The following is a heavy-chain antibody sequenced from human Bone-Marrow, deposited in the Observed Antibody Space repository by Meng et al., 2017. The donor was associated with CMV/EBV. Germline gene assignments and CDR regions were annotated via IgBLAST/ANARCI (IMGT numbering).Heavy chain of an antibody. CDR3: AKDGVHTTDY. V-gene: IGHV3-30*02. Sequence: GESLKISCAASGVDFSAHGMHWVRQAPGKGLEWVSYIHHDATYIDYEDSVKGRFTISRDNSKNTLFLQMNSLRADDTAIYYCAKDGVHTTDYWGQRVFVAASS. CDR2: IHHDATYI. CDR1: GVDFSAHG. J-gene: IGHJ4*02. D-gene: IGHD1-26*01.